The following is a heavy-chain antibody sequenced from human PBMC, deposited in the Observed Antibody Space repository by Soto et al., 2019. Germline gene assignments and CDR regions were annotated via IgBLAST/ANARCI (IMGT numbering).Heavy chain of an antibody. Sequence: SETLSLTCAVYGGSFSGYYWSWIRQPPGKGLEWIGEINHSGSTNYNPSLKSRVTISVDTSKNQFSLKLSSVTAADTAVYYCASSASVSDIVVVPGYYYGMDVWGQGTTVTVSS. CDR1: GGSFSGYY. CDR2: INHSGST. CDR3: ASSASVSDIVVVPGYYYGMDV. J-gene: IGHJ6*02. D-gene: IGHD2-2*01. V-gene: IGHV4-34*01.